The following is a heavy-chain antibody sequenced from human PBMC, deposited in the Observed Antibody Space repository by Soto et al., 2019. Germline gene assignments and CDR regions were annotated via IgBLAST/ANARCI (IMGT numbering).Heavy chain of an antibody. D-gene: IGHD3-10*01. CDR3: ARSAMVRGGGWFDP. V-gene: IGHV3-23*01. CDR1: RFTFSTYA. J-gene: IGHJ5*02. Sequence: EVQLLESGGGLGQPGGSLRLSCAASRFTFSTYALTWVRQAPGKGLEWVSDISGSGGNTYYADSVKGRFTISRDNSKNMLYLQMNSLRAEDTAVYYCARSAMVRGGGWFDPWGQGTLVTVSS. CDR2: ISGSGGNT.